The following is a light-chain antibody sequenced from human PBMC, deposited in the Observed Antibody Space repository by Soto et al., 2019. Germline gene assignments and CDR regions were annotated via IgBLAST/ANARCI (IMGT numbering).Light chain of an antibody. CDR3: QQRTNWLYT. CDR1: QGVSNY. J-gene: IGKJ2*01. CDR2: DAS. Sequence: EIVLTQSPATLSLSPGERATLSCRASQGVSNYLAWYQQKPGQGPRLLIYDASNRATGIPARFSGSGSGTDFTLTISSLEPEDSALYYCQQRTNWLYTFGQGTKLEIK. V-gene: IGKV3-11*01.